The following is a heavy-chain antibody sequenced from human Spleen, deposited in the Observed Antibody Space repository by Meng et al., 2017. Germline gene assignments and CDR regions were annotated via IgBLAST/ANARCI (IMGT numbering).Heavy chain of an antibody. CDR3: ARGPTTVAHDFDY. D-gene: IGHD4-11*01. CDR2: INHRGNT. V-gene: IGHV4-34*01. J-gene: IGHJ4*02. CDR1: VGSFSDYY. Sequence: QVRLQYWGAGLLQPSETPSLTCVVSVGSFSDYYWSWTRQPPGKGLEWIGEINHRGNTNYNSFLESRVTISVDTSQNSLSLKLSSVTAADSAVYYCARGPTTVAHDFDYWGQGTLVTVSS.